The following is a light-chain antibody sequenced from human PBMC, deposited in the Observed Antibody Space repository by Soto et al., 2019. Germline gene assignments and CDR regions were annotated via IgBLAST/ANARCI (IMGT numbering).Light chain of an antibody. CDR2: KAS. J-gene: IGKJ1*01. Sequence: DIQITQSPSSLSGSVGDRVTITCRASQTISSWLAWYQQKPGKAPKLLIYKASTLKSGVPSRFSGSGSGTEFTLTISSLQPDDFATYYCQHYTDYPWTFGQGTKVDIK. V-gene: IGKV1-5*03. CDR1: QTISSW. CDR3: QHYTDYPWT.